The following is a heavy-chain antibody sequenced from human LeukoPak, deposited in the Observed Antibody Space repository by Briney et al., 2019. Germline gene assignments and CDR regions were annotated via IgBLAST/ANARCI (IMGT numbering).Heavy chain of an antibody. V-gene: IGHV1-18*01. Sequence: ASVKVSCKASGYTFTSYGISWVRQAPGQGPEWMGWISAYNGNTNYAQKLQGRVTMTTDTSTSTAYMELRSLRSDDTAVYYCARELERPGWFDPWGQGTLVTVSS. D-gene: IGHD1-1*01. CDR3: ARELERPGWFDP. CDR2: ISAYNGNT. J-gene: IGHJ5*02. CDR1: GYTFTSYG.